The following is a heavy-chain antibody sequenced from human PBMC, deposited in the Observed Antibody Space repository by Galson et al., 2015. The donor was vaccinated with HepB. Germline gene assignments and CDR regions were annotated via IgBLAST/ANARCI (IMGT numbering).Heavy chain of an antibody. CDR1: GFTFRSYA. J-gene: IGHJ4*02. V-gene: IGHV3-23*01. CDR3: AKDNYDSSGYYLSCYVDY. CDR2: ISGSDLST. Sequence: SLRLSCAASGFTFRSYAMNWVRQAPGKGLEWVAAISGSDLSTYYAASVKGRFTISRDNSKNTVYLQMNGLRAEDTAVYYCAKDNYDSSGYYLSCYVDYWGQGTLVTVSS. D-gene: IGHD3-22*01.